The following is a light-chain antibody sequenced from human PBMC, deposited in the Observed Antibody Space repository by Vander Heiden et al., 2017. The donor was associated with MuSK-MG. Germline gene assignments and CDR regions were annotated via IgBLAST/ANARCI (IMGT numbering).Light chain of an antibody. CDR3: CPYADSSTFDGV. V-gene: IGLV2-23*03. CDR2: NGS. CDR1: SSDVGSYNL. J-gene: IGLJ2*01. Sequence: SALPHPASVSGSPAQPTTGSCPGGSSDVGSYNLVSWYQQHPGQAPNLKIDNGSKRRSGVSPRFSGCTTGNTAAPMTSRLQAAEEADDYCCPYADSSTFDGVFGGGTKLTVL.